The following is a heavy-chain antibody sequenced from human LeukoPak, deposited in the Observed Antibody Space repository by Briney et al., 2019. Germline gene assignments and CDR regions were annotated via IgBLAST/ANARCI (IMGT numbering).Heavy chain of an antibody. J-gene: IGHJ4*02. Sequence: SETLSLTCTVSGGSISSYYWSWIRQPPGKGLEWIGYIYYSGSTNYNPSLKSRVTISVDTSKNQFSLKLSSVTAADTAVYYYARAHKDCSSTSCPFDYWGQGTLVTVSS. V-gene: IGHV4-59*01. D-gene: IGHD2-2*01. CDR3: ARAHKDCSSTSCPFDY. CDR1: GGSISSYY. CDR2: IYYSGST.